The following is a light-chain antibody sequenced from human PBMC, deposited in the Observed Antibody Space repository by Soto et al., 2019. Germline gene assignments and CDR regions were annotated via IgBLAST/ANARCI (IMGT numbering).Light chain of an antibody. J-gene: IGLJ2*01. CDR1: SSDVGAYNY. CDR2: DVS. Sequence: QSVLTQPASVSGSPGQSITLSCTGTSSDVGAYNYVSWYQQHPDKAPKLMIYDVSNRPSGVSNRFSGSKSGNTASLTISGLQAEDEADYYCSSYTSSSTLVFGGGTKLTVL. CDR3: SSYTSSSTLV. V-gene: IGLV2-14*01.